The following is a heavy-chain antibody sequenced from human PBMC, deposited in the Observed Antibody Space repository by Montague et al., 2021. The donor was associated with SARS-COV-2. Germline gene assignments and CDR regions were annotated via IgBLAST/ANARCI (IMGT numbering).Heavy chain of an antibody. V-gene: IGHV6-1*01. CDR3: ASGRMVPYSSSWTTLYYYYGMDV. CDR1: GDSVSSNRAA. J-gene: IGHJ6*02. D-gene: IGHD6-13*01. CDR2: IYYRTKWYN. Sequence: CAISGDSVSSNRAAWNWIRQSPSTGLEWLGRIYYRTKWYNDYAVXXKSRITINPDTSKNQFSLQLNSVTPEDTAVYYCASGRMVPYSSSWTTLYYYYGMDVWGQGTTVTVSS.